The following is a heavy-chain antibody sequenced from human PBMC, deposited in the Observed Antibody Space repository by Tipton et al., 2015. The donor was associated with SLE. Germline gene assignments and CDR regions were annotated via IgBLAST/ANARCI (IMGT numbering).Heavy chain of an antibody. V-gene: IGHV1-2*02. D-gene: IGHD3-3*01. CDR2: INPHNGVT. CDR1: GYTFTSYS. Sequence: QSGAEVKKPGASVKVSCKTSGYTFTSYSIGWVRQAPGQGLEWMGWINPHNGVTHYAQKFQGRVTMTRDTSITTAYMELNRLRSDYTAIYHGARVGGGMSSGFDHWGRGTLVTVSS. J-gene: IGHJ4*01. CDR3: ARVGGGMSSGFDH.